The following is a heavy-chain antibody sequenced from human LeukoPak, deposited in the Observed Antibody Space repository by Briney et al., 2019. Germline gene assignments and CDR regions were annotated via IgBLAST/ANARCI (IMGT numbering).Heavy chain of an antibody. D-gene: IGHD6-13*01. CDR1: GFTVSSNY. CDR2: IYSGGST. V-gene: IGHV3-53*01. Sequence: GGSLRLSCAASGFTVSSNYMSWVRQAPGKGLEWVSVIYSGGSTYYADSVKGRFTISRDNSKNTLYLQMNSLRAEDTAVYYCARGGYSSSWYFDYWGQGTLVTVSS. CDR3: ARGGYSSSWYFDY. J-gene: IGHJ4*02.